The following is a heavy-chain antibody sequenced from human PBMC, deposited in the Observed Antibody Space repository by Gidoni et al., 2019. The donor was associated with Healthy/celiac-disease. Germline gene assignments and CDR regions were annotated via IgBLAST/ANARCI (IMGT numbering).Heavy chain of an antibody. D-gene: IGHD2-2*01. CDR2: IKSKTDGGTT. J-gene: IGHJ6*02. Sequence: EVQLVESGGGLVKPGGSLRLSCAASGFTFSHAWMNWVRQAPGKGLEWVGRIKSKTDGGTTDYAAPVKGRFTISRDDSKNTLYLQMNSLKTEDTAVYYCTSCSTSCSYYYGMDVWGQGTTVTVSS. CDR3: TSCSTSCSYYYGMDV. V-gene: IGHV3-15*07. CDR1: GFTFSHAW.